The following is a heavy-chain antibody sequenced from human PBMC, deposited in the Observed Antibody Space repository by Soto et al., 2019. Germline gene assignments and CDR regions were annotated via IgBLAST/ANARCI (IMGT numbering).Heavy chain of an antibody. CDR3: TRHLVDY. J-gene: IGHJ4*02. D-gene: IGHD6-6*01. Sequence: GGSLRLSCAASGFIFSDSALHWVRQASGKGLEWVGRIRSKVNNYATAYAASVEGRFTISRDDSKNTVYLQMNGLKTEDTAVYYCTRHLVDYWGQGTLVTVSS. CDR1: GFIFSDSA. CDR2: IRSKVNNYAT. V-gene: IGHV3-73*01.